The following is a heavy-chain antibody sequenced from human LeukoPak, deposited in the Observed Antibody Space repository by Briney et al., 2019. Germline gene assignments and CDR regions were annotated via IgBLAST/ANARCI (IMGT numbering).Heavy chain of an antibody. Sequence: GASLTLSWAAAAFTLDDYSMDSARQPAGKGMESVSLISWDGGSTYYAESVKGRFTTSRDNSKNSLCLQMNSVRTEGTAMYYCAKDIGNVVGAYTPFDYWGRGTLVSVSS. CDR2: ISWDGGST. J-gene: IGHJ4*02. CDR1: AFTLDDYS. V-gene: IGHV3-43*01. CDR3: AKDIGNVVGAYTPFDY. D-gene: IGHD1-26*01.